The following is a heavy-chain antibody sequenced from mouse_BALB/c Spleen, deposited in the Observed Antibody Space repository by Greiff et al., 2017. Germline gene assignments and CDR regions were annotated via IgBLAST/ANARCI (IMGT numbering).Heavy chain of an antibody. CDR2: IRSKSNNYAT. CDR3: VREGYYGYDAMDY. V-gene: IGHV10-3*03. J-gene: IGHJ4*01. CDR1: GFTFNTYA. Sequence: EVQGVESGGGLVQPKGSLKLSCAASGFTFNTYAMHWVCQAPGKGLEWVARIRSKSNNYATYYADSVKDRFTISRDDSQSMLYLQMNNLKTEDTAMYYCVREGYYGYDAMDYWGQGTSVTVSS. D-gene: IGHD1-2*01.